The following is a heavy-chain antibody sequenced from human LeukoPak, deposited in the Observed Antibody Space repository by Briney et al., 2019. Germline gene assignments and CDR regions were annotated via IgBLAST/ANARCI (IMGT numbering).Heavy chain of an antibody. CDR2: IASDGTK. Sequence: GGSLRLSCAGSGFTVSSFEINWVRQAPGKGLEGVSFIASDGTKYYADSVKGRFTLSRDKAKKSLYLQMNSLRAEDTAVYYCATSLSGWGTYHDLDVWGKGTTVTISS. CDR3: ATSLSGWGTYHDLDV. CDR1: GFTVSSFE. J-gene: IGHJ6*03. V-gene: IGHV3-48*03. D-gene: IGHD6-19*01.